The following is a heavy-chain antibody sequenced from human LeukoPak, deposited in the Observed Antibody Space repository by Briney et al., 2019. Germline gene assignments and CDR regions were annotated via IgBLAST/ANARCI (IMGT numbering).Heavy chain of an antibody. Sequence: AASVKVSCKASGGTFSSYAISWVRQAPGQGLEWMGGIIPIFGTANYAQKFQGRVTITADESTSTAYMELSSLRSEDTAVYYCARGEYCSSTSCYSFDYWGQGTLVTVSS. CDR1: GGTFSSYA. CDR2: IIPIFGTA. CDR3: ARGEYCSSTSCYSFDY. D-gene: IGHD2-2*02. V-gene: IGHV1-69*13. J-gene: IGHJ4*02.